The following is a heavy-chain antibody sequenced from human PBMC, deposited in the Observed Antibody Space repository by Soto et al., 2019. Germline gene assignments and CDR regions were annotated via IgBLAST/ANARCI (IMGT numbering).Heavy chain of an antibody. CDR3: ARPITIFGVMPV. J-gene: IGHJ6*04. V-gene: IGHV4-39*01. CDR1: GGSISSSSYY. Sequence: PSETLSLICTVSGGSISSSSYYWGWIRQPPGKGLEWIGSIYYSGSTYYNPSLKSRVTISVDTSKNQFSLKLSSVTAADTAVYYCARPITIFGVMPVWGKGTTVTVSS. D-gene: IGHD3-3*01. CDR2: IYYSGST.